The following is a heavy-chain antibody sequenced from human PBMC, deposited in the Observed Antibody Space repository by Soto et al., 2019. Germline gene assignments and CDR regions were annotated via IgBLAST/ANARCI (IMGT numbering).Heavy chain of an antibody. CDR3: ARGRLGYGSGYSPSVAY. V-gene: IGHV3-48*01. J-gene: IGHJ4*02. Sequence: GGSLRLSCAASGFTFSSYSMNWVRQAPGKGLEWVSYISSSSSTIYYADSVKGRFTISRDNSKNTLYLQMNSLRAEDTAVYYCARGRLGYGSGYSPSVAYWGQGTLVTAS. CDR2: ISSSSSTI. CDR1: GFTFSSYS. D-gene: IGHD3-22*01.